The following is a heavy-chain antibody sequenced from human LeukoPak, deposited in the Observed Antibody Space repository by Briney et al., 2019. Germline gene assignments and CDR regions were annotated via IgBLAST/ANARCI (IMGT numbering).Heavy chain of an antibody. CDR1: GYTFTSYY. V-gene: IGHV1-46*01. CDR3: ARAGPSYYYYYGMDV. J-gene: IGHJ6*02. Sequence: ASVKVSCKASGYTFTSYYMHWVRQAPGQGLEWMGIINPSGGSTSYAQKFQGSVTMTRDTSTSTVYMELSSLRSEDTAVYYCARAGPSYYYYYGMDVWGQGTTVTVSS. CDR2: INPSGGST.